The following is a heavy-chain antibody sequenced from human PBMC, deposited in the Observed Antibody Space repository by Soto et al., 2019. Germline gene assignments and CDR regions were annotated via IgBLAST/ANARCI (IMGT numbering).Heavy chain of an antibody. CDR1: GYSFTSYW. J-gene: IGHJ4*02. Sequence: GESLKISWKGSGYSFTSYWISWVRQMPGKGLEWMGRIDPSDSYTNYSPSFQGHVTISADKSISTAYLQWSSLKASDTAMYYCARHYYGSGSYYMLFDYWGQGTLVTVSS. V-gene: IGHV5-10-1*01. CDR3: ARHYYGSGSYYMLFDY. CDR2: IDPSDSYT. D-gene: IGHD3-10*01.